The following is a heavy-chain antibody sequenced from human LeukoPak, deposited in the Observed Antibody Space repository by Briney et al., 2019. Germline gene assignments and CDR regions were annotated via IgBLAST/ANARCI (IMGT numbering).Heavy chain of an antibody. CDR3: ARDSGRFDVFDI. Sequence: GGSLRLSCAASGFTVSTNYMSWVRQAPGKGLEWVSVIYSDGRTYYADSVKGRFTISRDNSKNTLYLQMNSLRAEETAVYYCARDSGRFDVFDIWGQGTMVTVSS. CDR1: GFTVSTNY. D-gene: IGHD3-10*01. CDR2: IYSDGRT. V-gene: IGHV3-53*01. J-gene: IGHJ3*02.